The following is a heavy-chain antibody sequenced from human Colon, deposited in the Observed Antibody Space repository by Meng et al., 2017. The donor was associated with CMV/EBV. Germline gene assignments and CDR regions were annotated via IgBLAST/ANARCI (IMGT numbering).Heavy chain of an antibody. V-gene: IGHV5-51*01. CDR1: GYSFTSFW. J-gene: IGHJ3*01. CDR3: ARGGITRIIVHTSNV. D-gene: IGHD3-22*01. Sequence: GESLKISCQASGYSFTSFWIGWMRQVPGKGLEWMGIVYPGDSDVRYNPSFQGQVTISADKATDTAYLQWSSLKASDTAMYYCARGGITRIIVHTSNVWGQGTMVTVSS. CDR2: VYPGDSDV.